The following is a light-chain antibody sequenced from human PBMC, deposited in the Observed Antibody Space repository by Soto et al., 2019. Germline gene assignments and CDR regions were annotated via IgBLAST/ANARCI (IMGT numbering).Light chain of an antibody. CDR2: DAS. V-gene: IGKV1-33*01. CDR1: RDIGKF. CDR3: PRYDSLPPT. J-gene: IGKJ5*01. Sequence: DIQMTQSPSSLSASVGDRVTITCQASRDIGKFLNWFQEKPGKAPKLLIYDASNLQTGVASRFSGSGSGTDFTFTITNLQPEDFATYYCPRYDSLPPTFGQGTRLEIK.